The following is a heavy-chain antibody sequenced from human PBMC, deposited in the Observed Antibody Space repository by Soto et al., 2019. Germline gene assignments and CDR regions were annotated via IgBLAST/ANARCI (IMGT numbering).Heavy chain of an antibody. CDR1: GFTFSSYW. J-gene: IGHJ6*02. Sequence: EVQLVESGGGLVQPGGSLRLSCAASGFTFSSYWMSWVRQAPGKGLEWVANIKEDGSEKYYVDSVKGRFTISRDNAKNQLYLQMNRVRADDTAVYSWGRSHAIAVAGTYYYYGMDVWGQGTTVTVSS. D-gene: IGHD6-19*01. V-gene: IGHV3-7*05. CDR3: GRSHAIAVAGTYYYYGMDV. CDR2: IKEDGSEK.